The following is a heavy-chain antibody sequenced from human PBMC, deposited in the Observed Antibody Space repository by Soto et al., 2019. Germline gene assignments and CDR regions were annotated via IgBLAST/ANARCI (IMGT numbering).Heavy chain of an antibody. V-gene: IGHV1-69*13. CDR2: IIPIFGTA. J-gene: IGHJ4*02. Sequence: ASVKVSCKSSGGTFSSYAISWARQAPGQGLEWMGGIIPIFGTANYAQKFQGRVTITADESTRTAYMELSSLRSEDTAVYYCAREADYDSSGYYYFYWGQGTLVTVSS. CDR3: AREADYDSSGYYYFY. CDR1: GGTFSSYA. D-gene: IGHD3-22*01.